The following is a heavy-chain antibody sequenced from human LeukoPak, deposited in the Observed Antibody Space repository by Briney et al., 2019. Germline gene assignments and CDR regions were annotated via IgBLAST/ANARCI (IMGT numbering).Heavy chain of an antibody. CDR2: ISGSGGST. CDR3: ANDGSGSYYMSSDAFDI. Sequence: GGSLRLSCAASGFTFSSYAMSWVRQAPGKGLEWVSAISGSGGSTYYADSVKGQFTISRDNSKNTLYLQMNSLRAEDTAVYYCANDGSGSYYMSSDAFDIWGQGTMVTVSS. V-gene: IGHV3-23*01. J-gene: IGHJ3*02. D-gene: IGHD3-10*01. CDR1: GFTFSSYA.